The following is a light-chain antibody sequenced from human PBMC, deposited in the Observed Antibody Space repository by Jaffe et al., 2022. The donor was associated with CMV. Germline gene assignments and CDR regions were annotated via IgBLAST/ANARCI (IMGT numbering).Light chain of an antibody. CDR2: DAS. Sequence: EVVLTQSPVTVSLSPGERATLSCRASQNIATFLAWYQQKPGQAPRLLIYDASNRATGISARFSGSGSGTDFTLVISSLDPEDSAVYFCQQRSSWPPITFGQGTRLQIK. CDR3: QQRSSWPPIT. V-gene: IGKV3-11*01. J-gene: IGKJ5*01. CDR1: QNIATF.